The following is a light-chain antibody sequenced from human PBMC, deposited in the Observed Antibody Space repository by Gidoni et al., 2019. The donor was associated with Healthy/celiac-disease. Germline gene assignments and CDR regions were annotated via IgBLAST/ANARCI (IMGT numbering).Light chain of an antibody. CDR2: GAS. CDR1: QSVSSN. V-gene: IGKV3-15*01. Sequence: ELVMTPSPATLSVSTGESATLSCRTSQSVSSNLAWYQQKTGQAPRLLIYGASAMATGIPAKISGSGSGTEFTLTISSLQSEEFAVYYCQQYNNWLFTFGQGTRLEIK. J-gene: IGKJ5*01. CDR3: QQYNNWLFT.